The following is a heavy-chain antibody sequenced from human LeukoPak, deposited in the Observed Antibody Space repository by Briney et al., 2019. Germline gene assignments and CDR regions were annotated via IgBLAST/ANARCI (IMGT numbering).Heavy chain of an antibody. Sequence: GESLKISCKAYGYRFTSNWIGWVRQMPGKGLEWMGIIFPGDSDTRYSPSFQGQVTISVDEPISTAYLQWSSLKASDTAIYYCARRRVGSGSYYNVGGYYFDNWGQGTLVTVSS. D-gene: IGHD3-10*01. J-gene: IGHJ4*02. V-gene: IGHV5-51*01. CDR3: ARRRVGSGSYYNVGGYYFDN. CDR2: IFPGDSDT. CDR1: GYRFTSNW.